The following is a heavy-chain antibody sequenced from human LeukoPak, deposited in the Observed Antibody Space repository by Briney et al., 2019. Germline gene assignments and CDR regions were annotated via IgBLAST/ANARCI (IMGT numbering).Heavy chain of an antibody. CDR3: AGGYSYGPFDY. V-gene: IGHV3-74*01. D-gene: IGHD5-18*01. CDR2: INTDGSST. CDR1: GFTFSSYW. Sequence: GGSLRLSCAASGFTFSSYWMHWVRQAPGKGLVWVLRINTDGSSTSYADSVKGRFTISRDNAKNTLYLQMNSLRAEDTAVYYCAGGYSYGPFDYWGQGTLVTVSS. J-gene: IGHJ4*02.